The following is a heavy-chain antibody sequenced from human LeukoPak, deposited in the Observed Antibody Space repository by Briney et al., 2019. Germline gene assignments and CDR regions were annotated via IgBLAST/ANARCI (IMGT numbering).Heavy chain of an antibody. J-gene: IGHJ5*02. V-gene: IGHV1-18*04. CDR2: ISAYNGNT. CDR3: ARVVLRYFDWLRWFDP. D-gene: IGHD3-9*01. CDR1: EYTFTDYY. Sequence: ASVKVSCKASEYTFTDYYIHWVRQAPGQGLEWMGWISAYNGNTNYAQKLQGRVTMTTDTSTSTAYMELRSLRSDDTAVYYCARVVLRYFDWLRWFDPWGQGTLVTVSS.